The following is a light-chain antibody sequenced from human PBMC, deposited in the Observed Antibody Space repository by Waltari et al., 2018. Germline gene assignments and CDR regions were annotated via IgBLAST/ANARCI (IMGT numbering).Light chain of an antibody. Sequence: SYDLTQPPSVSVSPGQTARITCSGAALSKKYAYWHQQKSGQAPAAVIYEDSKRTSGIPERFTGARSGTMATMIITGAQEGDEADYYCYSTDSSGNPSFGTGTKVTVL. CDR3: YSTDSSGNPS. V-gene: IGLV3-10*01. CDR1: ALSKKY. CDR2: EDS. J-gene: IGLJ1*01.